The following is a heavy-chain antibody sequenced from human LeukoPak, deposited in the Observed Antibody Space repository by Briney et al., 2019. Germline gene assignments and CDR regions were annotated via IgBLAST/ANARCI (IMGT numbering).Heavy chain of an antibody. CDR1: GGSISSGGYY. CDR3: ASFGIVATMLEPSNDY. V-gene: IGHV4-31*03. Sequence: PSETLSLTCTVSGGSISSGGYYWSWIRQHPGKGLEWIGYIYYSGSTYYNPSLKSRVTISVDTSKDQFSLKLSSVTAADTAVYYCASFGIVATMLEPSNDYWGQGTLVTVSS. CDR2: IYYSGST. D-gene: IGHD5-12*01. J-gene: IGHJ4*02.